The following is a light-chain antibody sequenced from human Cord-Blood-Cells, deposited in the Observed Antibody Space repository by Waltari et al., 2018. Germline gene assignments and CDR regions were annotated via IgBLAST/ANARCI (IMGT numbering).Light chain of an antibody. J-gene: IGLJ3*02. CDR3: CSYAGSSTWV. Sequence: QSALTQPASVSGSPGQSITISCTGTSSDVGSYNLVSWYQQHPGKAPKLMIYEGSKRTSGVSTRVSGSKSGNTASLTISGLQAEDEADYYCCSYAGSSTWVFGGGTKLTVL. CDR2: EGS. V-gene: IGLV2-23*01. CDR1: SSDVGSYNL.